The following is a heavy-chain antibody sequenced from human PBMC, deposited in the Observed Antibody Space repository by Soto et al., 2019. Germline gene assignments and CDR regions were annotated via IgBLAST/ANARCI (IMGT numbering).Heavy chain of an antibody. CDR1: GFTFSSYA. CDR3: AKDGPAGYLEWLSSPRYYFDY. V-gene: IGHV3-23*01. J-gene: IGHJ4*02. CDR2: ISGSGGST. D-gene: IGHD3-3*01. Sequence: GGSLRLSCAASGFTFSSYAMSWVRQAPGKGLEWVSAISGSGGSTYYADSVKGRFTISRDNSKNTLYLQMNSLRAEDTAVYYCAKDGPAGYLEWLSSPRYYFDYWGQGTLVTVSS.